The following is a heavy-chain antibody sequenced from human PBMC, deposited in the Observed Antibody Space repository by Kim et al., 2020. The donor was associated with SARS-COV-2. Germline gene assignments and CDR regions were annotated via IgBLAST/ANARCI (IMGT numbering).Heavy chain of an antibody. D-gene: IGHD1-20*01. Sequence: KFQGRVTLTADESTSTACMELSSLRSEDTAVYYCARVRYNWNRNDYYFDYWGQGTLVTVSS. V-gene: IGHV1-69*01. CDR3: ARVRYNWNRNDYYFDY. J-gene: IGHJ4*02.